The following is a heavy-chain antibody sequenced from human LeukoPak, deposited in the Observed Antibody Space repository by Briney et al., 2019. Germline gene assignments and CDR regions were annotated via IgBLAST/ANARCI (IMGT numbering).Heavy chain of an antibody. CDR3: ARGWIRDTYRHTPDDY. Sequence: SVKVSCKASGGTFSSYGISWVRQAPGQGLEWMGGIIPIFGTANYAQKFQGRVTITADESTSTAYMELSSLRSEDTAVYYCARGWIRDTYRHTPDDYWGQGTLVTVSS. V-gene: IGHV1-69*13. D-gene: IGHD3-16*02. CDR2: IIPIFGTA. J-gene: IGHJ4*02. CDR1: GGTFSSYG.